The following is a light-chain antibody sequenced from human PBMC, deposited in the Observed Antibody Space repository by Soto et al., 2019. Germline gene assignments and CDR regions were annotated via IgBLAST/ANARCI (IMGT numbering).Light chain of an antibody. J-gene: IGKJ1*01. Sequence: DIVMTQSPDSLAVSLGESATINCKSSQSVLYSSNNKNYLDWYQQKPGQPPKLLIYWASTRESGVPDRFSGSGSGTDFTLTISSLQAEDVAVYYCQQYHSTPWTFXQGTKVDIK. V-gene: IGKV4-1*01. CDR1: QSVLYSSNNKNY. CDR2: WAS. CDR3: QQYHSTPWT.